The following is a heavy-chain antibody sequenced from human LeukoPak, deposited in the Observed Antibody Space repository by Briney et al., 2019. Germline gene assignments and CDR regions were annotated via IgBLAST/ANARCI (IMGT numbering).Heavy chain of an antibody. CDR3: ARTNCGGDCYSRGGFDY. J-gene: IGHJ4*02. CDR1: GYSFTSYW. Sequence: GESLKISCKGSGYSFTSYWIGWVRQMPGKGLEWMGIIYPGDSDTRYSPSFQGQVTISADKSISTAYLQWSSLKASDTAMYYCARTNCGGDCYSRGGFDYWGQGSLVTVSS. CDR2: IYPGDSDT. D-gene: IGHD2-21*02. V-gene: IGHV5-51*01.